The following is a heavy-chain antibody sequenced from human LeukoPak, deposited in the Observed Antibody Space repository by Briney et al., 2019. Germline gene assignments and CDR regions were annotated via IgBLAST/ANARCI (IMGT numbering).Heavy chain of an antibody. CDR2: FNPNSGGT. Sequence: ASVNVSCKSSGYTLTGYYIHWVRQAPGQGLEWMGWFNPNSGGTNYAPKFQGRVAMTRDTSINTAYMELSRLRSDDTAVYYCARGEVHHYDINGFNDYWGQGTLVTVSS. CDR3: ARGEVHHYDINGFNDY. CDR1: GYTLTGYY. D-gene: IGHD3-22*01. J-gene: IGHJ4*02. V-gene: IGHV1-2*02.